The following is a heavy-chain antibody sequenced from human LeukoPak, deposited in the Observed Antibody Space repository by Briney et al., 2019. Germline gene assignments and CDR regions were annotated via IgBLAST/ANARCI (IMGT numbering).Heavy chain of an antibody. CDR2: IYHSGST. V-gene: IGHV4-30-2*01. CDR3: ASYYCSSTSCYFDY. Sequence: PSETLSLTCAVSGGSISSGGYSWSWIRQPPGKGLEWIGYIYHSGSTYYNPSLKSRVTISVDRSKNQFSLKLSSVTAADAAVYYCASYYCSSTSCYFDYWGQGTLVTVSS. D-gene: IGHD2-2*01. J-gene: IGHJ4*02. CDR1: GGSISSGGYS.